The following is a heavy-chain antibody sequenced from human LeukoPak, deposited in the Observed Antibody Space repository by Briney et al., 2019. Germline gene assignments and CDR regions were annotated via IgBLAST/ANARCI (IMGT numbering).Heavy chain of an antibody. D-gene: IGHD6-19*01. Sequence: GGSLRLSCAASGFTFSSYAMSWVRQAPGKGLEWVSAISGSGGSTYYADSVKGRFTISRDNSKNTMYLQMKSLRADDTAVYYCAKDRDILQYSSGWYNFDYWGQGTLVTVSS. CDR1: GFTFSSYA. CDR2: ISGSGGST. J-gene: IGHJ4*02. V-gene: IGHV3-23*01. CDR3: AKDRDILQYSSGWYNFDY.